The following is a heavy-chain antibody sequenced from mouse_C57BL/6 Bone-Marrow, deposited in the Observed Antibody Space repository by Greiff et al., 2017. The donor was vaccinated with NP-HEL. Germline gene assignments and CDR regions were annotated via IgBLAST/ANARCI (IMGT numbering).Heavy chain of an antibody. CDR3: ARHAAQATWAY. Sequence: DVQLVESGGDLVKPGGSLKLSCAASGFTFSSYGMSWVRQTPDKRLEWVATISSGGSYTYYPDSVKGRFTISRDNAKNTLYLQMSSLKSEDTAMYYCARHAAQATWAYWGQGTLVTVSA. J-gene: IGHJ3*01. CDR1: GFTFSSYG. V-gene: IGHV5-6*01. D-gene: IGHD3-2*02. CDR2: ISSGGSYT.